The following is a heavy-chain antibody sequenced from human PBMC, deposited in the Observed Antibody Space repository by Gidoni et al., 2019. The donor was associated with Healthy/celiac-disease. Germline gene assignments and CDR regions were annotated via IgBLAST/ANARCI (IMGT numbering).Heavy chain of an antibody. V-gene: IGHV5-51*01. CDR3: ARHAYYGDYEGDAFDI. CDR1: GYSFTSYW. CDR2: IYPGDSDT. Sequence: EVQLVQSGAEVKKHGEPLKVSCKGSGYSFTSYWIGWVRQMPGKGLEWMGIIYPGDSDTRYSPSFQGQVTISADKSISTAYLQWSSLKASDTAMYYCARHAYYGDYEGDAFDIWGQGTMVTVSS. D-gene: IGHD4-17*01. J-gene: IGHJ3*02.